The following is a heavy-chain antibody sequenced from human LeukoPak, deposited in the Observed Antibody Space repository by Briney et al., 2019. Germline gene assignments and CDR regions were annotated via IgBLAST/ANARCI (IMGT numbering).Heavy chain of an antibody. J-gene: IGHJ4*02. V-gene: IGHV3-30-3*01. CDR1: GFTFSTYP. D-gene: IGHD5-18*01. Sequence: GRSLRLSCAASGFTFSTYPMHWVRQAPGKGLEWVAVISYDDGTNKYYADSVKGRFTISRDNSKNTLYPQMNSLRAEDTAVYYCARLNLGYGYFLEATKHDYWGQGTLVTVSS. CDR3: ARLNLGYGYFLEATKHDY. CDR2: ISYDDGTNK.